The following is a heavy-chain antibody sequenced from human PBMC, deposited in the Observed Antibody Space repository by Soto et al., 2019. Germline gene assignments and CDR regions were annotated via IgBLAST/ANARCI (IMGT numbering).Heavy chain of an antibody. CDR3: ARVPRIAAAGTSRGYYFDY. V-gene: IGHV4-39*01. CDR1: GGSISSSSYY. D-gene: IGHD6-13*01. Sequence: TSETLSLTCTVSGGSISSSSYYWGWIRQPPGKGLEWIGSIYYSGSTYYNPSFKSRVTISVDTSKNQFSLKLSSVTAADTAVYYCARVPRIAAAGTSRGYYFDYWGQGTLVTV. J-gene: IGHJ4*02. CDR2: IYYSGST.